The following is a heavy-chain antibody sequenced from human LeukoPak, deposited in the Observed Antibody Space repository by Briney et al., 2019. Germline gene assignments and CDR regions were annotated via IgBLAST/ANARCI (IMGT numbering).Heavy chain of an antibody. J-gene: IGHJ3*02. V-gene: IGHV1-69*01. CDR2: IIPIFGTA. CDR1: GGTFSSYA. CDR3: ARDLQYSSSSGIGAFDI. Sequence: ASVKVSCKASGGTFSSYAISWVRQAPGQGLEWMGGIIPIFGTANYAQKFQGRVTITADESTSTAYMELSSLRSEDTAVYYCARDLQYSSSSGIGAFDIWGQGTMATVSS. D-gene: IGHD6-6*01.